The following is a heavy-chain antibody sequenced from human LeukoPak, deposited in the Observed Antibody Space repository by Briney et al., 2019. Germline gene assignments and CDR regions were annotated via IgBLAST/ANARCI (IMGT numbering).Heavy chain of an antibody. V-gene: IGHV3-48*01. D-gene: IGHD2-2*01. CDR2: IRSSSSTI. J-gene: IGHJ6*03. CDR3: ARDRAVPAAMGYYYYYYMDV. CDR1: GFTFSSYS. Sequence: GGSLRLSCAASGFTFSSYSMNWVRQAPGKGLEWVSYIRSSSSTIYYADSVKGRFTISRDNAKNSLYLQMNSLRAEDTAVYYCARDRAVPAAMGYYYYYYMDVWGKGTTVTVSS.